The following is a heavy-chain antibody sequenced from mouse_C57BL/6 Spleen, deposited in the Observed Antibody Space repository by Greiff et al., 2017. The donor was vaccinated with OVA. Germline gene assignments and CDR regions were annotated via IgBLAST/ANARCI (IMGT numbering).Heavy chain of an antibody. CDR3: TTFITTVVATRAY. CDR2: IDPENGDT. Sequence: VHVKQSGAELVRPGASVKLSCTASGFNIKDDYMHWVKQRPEQGLEWIGWIDPENGDTEYASKFQGKATITADTSSNTAYLQLSSLTSEDTAVYYCTTFITTVVATRAYWGQGTLVTVSA. CDR1: GFNIKDDY. J-gene: IGHJ3*01. D-gene: IGHD1-1*01. V-gene: IGHV14-4*01.